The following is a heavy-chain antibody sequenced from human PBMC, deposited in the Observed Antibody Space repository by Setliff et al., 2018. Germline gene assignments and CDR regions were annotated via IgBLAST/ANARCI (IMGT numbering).Heavy chain of an antibody. CDR2: IKSKAEGGTT. D-gene: IGHD3-16*01. CDR3: TTDPSPTFGGVIGAAFDF. CDR1: GFTFSKAW. J-gene: IGHJ3*01. V-gene: IGHV3-15*07. Sequence: GGSLRLSCAASGFTFSKAWMNWVRQAPGKGLEWVGRIKSKAEGGTTDYAAPVKGRFTISRDDSKNTLYLQMNSLKTEDTAVYYCTTDPSPTFGGVIGAAFDFWGQGTMVTVSS.